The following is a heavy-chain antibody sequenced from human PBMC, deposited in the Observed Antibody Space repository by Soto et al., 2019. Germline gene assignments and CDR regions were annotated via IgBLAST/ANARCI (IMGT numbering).Heavy chain of an antibody. D-gene: IGHD6-19*01. CDR3: ERSKAVAVTPFDY. CDR1: GYTFTSYA. Sequence: ASVKVSCKASGYTFTSYAMHWVRQAPGQRLEWMGWINAGNGNTKYSQKFQGRVTITRDTSASTAYMELSSLRSEDTAVYYCERSKAVAVTPFDYWGQGTLVTVLL. CDR2: INAGNGNT. J-gene: IGHJ4*01. V-gene: IGHV1-3*01.